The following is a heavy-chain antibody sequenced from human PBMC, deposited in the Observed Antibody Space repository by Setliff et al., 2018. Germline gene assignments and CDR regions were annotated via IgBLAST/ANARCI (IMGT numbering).Heavy chain of an antibody. V-gene: IGHV4-4*07. CDR1: GGSISSYY. CDR3: AREQWLDPPGYYYMDV. CDR2: IYIGGIA. J-gene: IGHJ6*03. D-gene: IGHD6-19*01. Sequence: LSLPCTVSGGSISSYYWSWIRQPAGKGLEWIGHIYIGGIANYNPSLKSRVTMSIDTSKNQFSLKLNSVTAADMAVYYCAREQWLDPPGYYYMDVWAKGTTVTVSS.